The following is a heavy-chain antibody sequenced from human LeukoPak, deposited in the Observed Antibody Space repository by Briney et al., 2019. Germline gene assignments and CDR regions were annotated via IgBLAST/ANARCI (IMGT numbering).Heavy chain of an antibody. CDR1: GGTFSSYA. D-gene: IGHD3-16*02. V-gene: IGHV1-69*13. Sequence: SVKVSCKASGGTFSSYAISWVRQAPGQGLEWMGGIIPIFGTANYAQKFQGRVTITADESTSTAYMELSSLRSEDTAVYYCAKDQAVGFTFGGVIGPQLESWGQGTLVTVSS. J-gene: IGHJ4*02. CDR2: IIPIFGTA. CDR3: AKDQAVGFTFGGVIGPQLES.